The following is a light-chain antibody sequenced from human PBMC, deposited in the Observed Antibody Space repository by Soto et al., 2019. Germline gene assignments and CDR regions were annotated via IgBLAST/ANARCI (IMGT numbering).Light chain of an antibody. Sequence: EIVMTQSPATLSVSPGERATLSCRASHSISNNLAWYQQKPGQAPRLLIYGASSRATGIPDRFSGSGSGTDFTLTISRLEPEDFAVYYCQQYGSSPRITFGQGTRLEIK. V-gene: IGKV3-20*01. J-gene: IGKJ5*01. CDR3: QQYGSSPRIT. CDR2: GAS. CDR1: HSISNN.